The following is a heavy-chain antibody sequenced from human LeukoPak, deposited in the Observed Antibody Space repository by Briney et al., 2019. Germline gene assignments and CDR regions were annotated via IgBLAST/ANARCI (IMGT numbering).Heavy chain of an antibody. Sequence: GGSLRLSCAASGFTFSSYAMHWVRQAPGKGLEWVAVISYDGSKKYYADSVKGRFTISRDNSKNTLYLQMNSLRAEDTAVYYCARALGYCSSASCYYFDNWGQGTLVTVSS. CDR3: ARALGYCSSASCYYFDN. J-gene: IGHJ4*02. V-gene: IGHV3-30-3*01. D-gene: IGHD2-2*01. CDR2: ISYDGSKK. CDR1: GFTFSSYA.